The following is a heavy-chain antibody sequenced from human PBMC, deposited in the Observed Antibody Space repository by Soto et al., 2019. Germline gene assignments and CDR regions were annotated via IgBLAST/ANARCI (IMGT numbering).Heavy chain of an antibody. Sequence: QLQLQESGPGLVKPSETLSLTCTVSGGSISSSSYYWGWIRQPPGKGLEWIGSIYYSGSTYYNPSLKSRVTISVDTSKNQFSLKLSSVTAADTAVYYCARHRRVRGVLTDFDYWGQGTLVTVSS. CDR1: GGSISSSSYY. CDR3: ARHRRVRGVLTDFDY. V-gene: IGHV4-39*01. D-gene: IGHD3-10*01. J-gene: IGHJ4*02. CDR2: IYYSGST.